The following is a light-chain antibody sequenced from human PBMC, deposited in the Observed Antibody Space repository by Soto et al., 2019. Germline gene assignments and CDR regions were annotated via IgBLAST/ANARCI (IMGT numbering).Light chain of an antibody. Sequence: AIRMTQSPSSFSASTGDRVTITCRASQGISSYLAWYQQKPGKAPKLLIYAAATLQRGAPSRFSASGSGTDFTLTISRLQSEDFATYYCQQYFSYPYTFGQGTKLEI. J-gene: IGKJ2*01. CDR1: QGISSY. V-gene: IGKV1-8*01. CDR3: QQYFSYPYT. CDR2: AAA.